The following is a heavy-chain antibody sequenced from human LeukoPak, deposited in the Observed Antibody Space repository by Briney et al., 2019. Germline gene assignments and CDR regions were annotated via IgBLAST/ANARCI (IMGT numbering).Heavy chain of an antibody. CDR2: IFTSGIT. D-gene: IGHD3-10*01. CDR3: ARETSGSYYNPLGYMDV. V-gene: IGHV4-4*07. CDR1: AGSLSIYY. J-gene: IGHJ6*03. Sequence: SETLSLTCTVSAGSLSIYYWNWIRQPAGKGLEWIGRIFTSGITNYNPSLKTRVTMSVDTSKNQFSLNLSSVTAADTAVYYCARETSGSYYNPLGYMDVWGKGTTVTVSS.